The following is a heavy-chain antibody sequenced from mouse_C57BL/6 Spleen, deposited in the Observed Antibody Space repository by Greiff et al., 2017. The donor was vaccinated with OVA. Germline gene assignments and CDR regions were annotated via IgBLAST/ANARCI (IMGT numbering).Heavy chain of an antibody. CDR3: AREGYFDD. J-gene: IGHJ1*03. V-gene: IGHV3-6*01. Sequence: EVQLQEPGPGLVKPSPSLSLTCTVTGYSITSGYYWNWIRQFPGNKLEWMDNISYDGSNNYNPSLKNRISITRDTSKNQFFLKLNSVTTEDTATYDCAREGYFDDWGTGTTVTVSS. CDR1: GYSITSGYY. CDR2: ISYDGSN.